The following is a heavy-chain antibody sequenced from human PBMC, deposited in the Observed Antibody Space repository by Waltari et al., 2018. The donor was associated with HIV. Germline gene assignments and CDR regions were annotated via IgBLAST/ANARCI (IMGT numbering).Heavy chain of an antibody. CDR1: GYTPSGSS. CDR3: ATDPTPEPLYFEY. CDR2: YDPEVGKL. Sequence: QVHLLQSGAEVKKPGASVKVSCKVSGYTPSGSSIHWVRQAPGKGLEWMGGYDPEVGKLVYAQSFQGRIIMTEDTSTDTAYMELSSLRSEDTAVYLCATDPTPEPLYFEYWGQGTLVTVSS. V-gene: IGHV1-24*01. J-gene: IGHJ4*02.